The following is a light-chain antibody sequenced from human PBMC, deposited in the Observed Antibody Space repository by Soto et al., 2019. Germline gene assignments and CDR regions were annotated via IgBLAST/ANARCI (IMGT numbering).Light chain of an antibody. Sequence: DIQMTQSPSTLSASVGDRVTITCRASPSISSWLAWYQQKPGKAPKLLIYDASSLESGVPSRFSGSGSGTEFTLTISSLQPDDFATYYCQQYPGTFGQGTKVEIK. J-gene: IGKJ1*01. V-gene: IGKV1-5*01. CDR3: QQYPGT. CDR1: PSISSW. CDR2: DAS.